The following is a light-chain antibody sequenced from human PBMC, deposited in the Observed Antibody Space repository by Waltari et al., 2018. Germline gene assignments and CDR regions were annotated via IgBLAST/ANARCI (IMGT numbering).Light chain of an antibody. V-gene: IGLV2-8*01. CDR1: SSDVGSYNF. Sequence: QSALTQPPSASGSPGQSVAISCTGTSSDVGSYNFVSWYQQHPGRAPKLIIYEVNERPSGVSDRFSGSKSGNTATLTVSRLQAEDEADVYCSSYAGNNNYVFGTGTKVTVL. CDR2: EVN. J-gene: IGLJ1*01. CDR3: SSYAGNNNYV.